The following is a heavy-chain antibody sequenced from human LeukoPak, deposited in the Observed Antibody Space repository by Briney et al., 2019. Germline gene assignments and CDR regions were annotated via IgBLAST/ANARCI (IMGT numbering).Heavy chain of an antibody. CDR2: IYYSGST. J-gene: IGHJ4*02. D-gene: IGHD2-15*01. CDR1: GGSISGYY. CDR3: ARDSGSNFDY. V-gene: IGHV4-59*01. Sequence: KPSETLSLTCTVSGGSISGYYWNWIRQPPGKGLEWIGYIYYSGSTNYNPSLKSQVTMSLDTSKNQFSLKLSSVTAADTAVYHCARDSGSNFDYWGQGTLVTVSS.